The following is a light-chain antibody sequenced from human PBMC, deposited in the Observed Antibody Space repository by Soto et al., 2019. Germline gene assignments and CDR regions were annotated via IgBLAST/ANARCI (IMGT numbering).Light chain of an antibody. J-gene: IGKJ4*01. CDR1: QDITNH. V-gene: IGKV1-33*01. CDR3: QQYDNLPLT. Sequence: DIQMTQSPSSLSASVGDRVHITCQASQDITNHLNWYHQKAGKAPKLLIYDASNLETGVPSRFSGSGSGTDFTLTITSLQPEDIATYYCQQYDNLPLTVGGGTKVDIK. CDR2: DAS.